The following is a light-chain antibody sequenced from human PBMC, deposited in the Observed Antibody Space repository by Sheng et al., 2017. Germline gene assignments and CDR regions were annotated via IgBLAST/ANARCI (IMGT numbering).Light chain of an antibody. CDR3: QQYGDSFRYT. J-gene: IGKJ2*01. CDR1: QSVSKNY. CDR2: CI. V-gene: IGKV3-20*01. Sequence: EIVLTQSPGTLSLSPGERATLSCRASQSVSKNYLAWYQQKPASSQAPHLCCIRQGRWHPRPGSVAVGLGTDFTLTISRLEPDDFAVYYCQQYGDSFRYTFGPGTKAGDQT.